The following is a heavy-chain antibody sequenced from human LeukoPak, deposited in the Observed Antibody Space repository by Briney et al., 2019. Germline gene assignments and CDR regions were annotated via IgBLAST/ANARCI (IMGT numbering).Heavy chain of an antibody. Sequence: ASVKVSCKASGYIFITYGINWVRQAPGQGLEWMGWINPNTGNPMYAQGFTGRFVFSLDTSVSTAYLQISSLKAEDTAVYYCARPSGTIFGVVTPFDYWGQGTLVTVSS. J-gene: IGHJ4*02. CDR3: ARPSGTIFGVVTPFDY. D-gene: IGHD3-3*01. CDR1: GYIFITYG. CDR2: INPNTGNP. V-gene: IGHV7-4-1*02.